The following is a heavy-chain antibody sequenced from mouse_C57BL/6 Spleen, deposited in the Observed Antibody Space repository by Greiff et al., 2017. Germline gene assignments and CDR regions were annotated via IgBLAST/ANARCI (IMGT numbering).Heavy chain of an antibody. J-gene: IGHJ1*03. CDR3: TRDDGNYDWYFDV. V-gene: IGHV5-9-1*02. CDR1: GFTFSSYA. D-gene: IGHD2-3*01. CDR2: ISSGGDYI. Sequence: DVMLVESGEGLVKPGGSLKLSCAASGFTFSSYAMSWVRQTPEKRLEWVAYISSGGDYIYYADTVKGRFTISRDNARNTLYLQMSSLKSEDTAMYYCTRDDGNYDWYFDVWGTGTTVTVSS.